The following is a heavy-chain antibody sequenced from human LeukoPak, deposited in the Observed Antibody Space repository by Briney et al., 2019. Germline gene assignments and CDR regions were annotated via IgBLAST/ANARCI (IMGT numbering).Heavy chain of an antibody. CDR2: ISYDGSSK. CDR3: AREQGTPGDY. J-gene: IGHJ4*02. D-gene: IGHD3-10*01. Sequence: GGSLRLSCAASGFTFSSYAMYWVRQAPGKGLEWVSVISYDGSSKYYADSVKGRFTISRDNSKNTLYLQMNSLRAEDTAVYYCAREQGTPGDYWGQGTLVTVSS. V-gene: IGHV3-30-3*01. CDR1: GFTFSSYA.